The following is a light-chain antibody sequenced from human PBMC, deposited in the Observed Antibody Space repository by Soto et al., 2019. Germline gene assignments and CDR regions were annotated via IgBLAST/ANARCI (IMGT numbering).Light chain of an antibody. Sequence: EIVLTQSPATLSLSPGERANLSCRASQSVSSYLAWYQQKPGQAPRLLNYDASNRATGIAARFSGSWSGTDYTLTISSLEPEDFAVYYCQQRISWSRTFGQGTKLEIK. CDR1: QSVSSY. J-gene: IGKJ2*01. CDR2: DAS. V-gene: IGKV3-11*01. CDR3: QQRISWSRT.